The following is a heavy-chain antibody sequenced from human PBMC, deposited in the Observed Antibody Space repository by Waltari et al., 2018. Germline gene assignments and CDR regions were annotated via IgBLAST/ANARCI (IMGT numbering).Heavy chain of an antibody. D-gene: IGHD3-3*01. CDR2: ISSSSSTI. J-gene: IGHJ4*02. Sequence: EVQLVESGGGLVQPGGSLRLSCAAPGFTFSSYSMNWVRQAPGKGLEWVSYISSSSSTIYYADSVKGRFTISRDNAKNSLYLQMNSLRAEDTAVYYCARTPKCGIFGVVKACYFDYWGQGTLVTVSS. CDR3: ARTPKCGIFGVVKACYFDY. V-gene: IGHV3-48*04. CDR1: GFTFSSYS.